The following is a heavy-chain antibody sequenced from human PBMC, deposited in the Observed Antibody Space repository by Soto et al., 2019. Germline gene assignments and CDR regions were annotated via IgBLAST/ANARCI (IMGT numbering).Heavy chain of an antibody. CDR1: CGSVSSGSYY. D-gene: IGHD3-10*01. V-gene: IGHV4-61*01. CDR3: AREGLTGRWMPPYYYYGMDV. J-gene: IGHJ6*02. CDR2: IYYSGST. Sequence: SETLSLTCTVSCGSVSSGSYYWSWIRQPPGKGLEWIGYIYYSGSTNYNPSLKRRVTISVDTSKNQFSLKLSSVTAADTAVYYCAREGLTGRWMPPYYYYGMDVWGQGTTVTVSS.